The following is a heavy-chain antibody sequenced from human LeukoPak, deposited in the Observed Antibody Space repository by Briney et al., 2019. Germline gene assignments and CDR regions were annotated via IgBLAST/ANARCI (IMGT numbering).Heavy chain of an antibody. Sequence: ASVKVSCKASGYTFTGYYMHWVRQAPGQGLEWMGWINPNSGGTNYAQKFQGRVTMARDTSISTAYMELSRLRSEDTAVYYCARDMYDYYDSSGPRIWFDPWGQGTLVTVSS. V-gene: IGHV1-2*02. CDR3: ARDMYDYYDSSGPRIWFDP. J-gene: IGHJ5*02. D-gene: IGHD3-22*01. CDR2: INPNSGGT. CDR1: GYTFTGYY.